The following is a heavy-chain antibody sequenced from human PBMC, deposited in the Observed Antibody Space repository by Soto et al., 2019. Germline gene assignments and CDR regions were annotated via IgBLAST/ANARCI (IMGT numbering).Heavy chain of an antibody. CDR3: ARVVYFDRSAYGL. V-gene: IGHV3-21*04. Sequence: LRLSCAASGFSFSGYNMNWVRQAPEKGLEWVSSISGDSNYIYYADSVQGRFTISRDNAKNSVYLQMNSLTAEDTAVYYCARVVYFDRSAYGLWGQGTMVTVSS. CDR2: ISGDSNYI. D-gene: IGHD3-22*01. J-gene: IGHJ3*01. CDR1: GFSFSGYN.